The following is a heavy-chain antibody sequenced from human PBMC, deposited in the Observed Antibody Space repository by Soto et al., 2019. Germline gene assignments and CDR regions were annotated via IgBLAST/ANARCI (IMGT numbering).Heavy chain of an antibody. CDR2: IKQDGSEK. CDR1: GFTLSSYW. V-gene: IGHV3-7*01. Sequence: TGGSLRLSCAASGFTLSSYWMSWVRQAPGKGLEWVANIKQDGSEKYYVDSVKGRFTISRDNAKNSLYLQMNSLRAEDTAVYYCARSIAARLNWFEPWGQGTLVTVSS. J-gene: IGHJ5*02. D-gene: IGHD6-6*01. CDR3: ARSIAARLNWFEP.